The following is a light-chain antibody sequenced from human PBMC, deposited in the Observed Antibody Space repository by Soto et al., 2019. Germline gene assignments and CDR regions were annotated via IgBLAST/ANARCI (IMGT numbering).Light chain of an antibody. J-gene: IGKJ1*01. V-gene: IGKV1-5*01. Sequence: IQLTQSPSTLSASVGDRVTVTCRASQRIDRYLAWYQQKPGKAPKLLVYDASTLEGGVPSSVSGSGSATEFILTISSLQPDDFATYYCQQYKDGAWTFGQGTRVEIK. CDR3: QQYKDGAWT. CDR1: QRIDRY. CDR2: DAS.